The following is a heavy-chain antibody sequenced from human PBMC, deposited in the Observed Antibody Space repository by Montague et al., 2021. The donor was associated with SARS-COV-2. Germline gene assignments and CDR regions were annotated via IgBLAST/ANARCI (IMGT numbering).Heavy chain of an antibody. D-gene: IGHD2-15*01. Sequence: SLRLSCAASGFTFRSYTMNWVRQSPGVGLEWVSFISSSSSSIYYADSLKGRFTISRDNAKNSLYLQMNSLRAEDTAVYYCVRGGACSGGKCNGGARDWGQGTLVTVSS. CDR3: VRGGACSGGKCNGGARD. CDR2: ISSSSSSI. V-gene: IGHV3-21*01. CDR1: GFTFRSYT. J-gene: IGHJ4*02.